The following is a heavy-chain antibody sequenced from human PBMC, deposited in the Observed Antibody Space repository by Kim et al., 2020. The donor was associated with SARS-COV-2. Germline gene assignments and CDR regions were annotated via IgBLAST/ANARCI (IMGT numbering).Heavy chain of an antibody. D-gene: IGHD2-2*01. Sequence: SLKSRVTISVDTSKNQFSLKLSSVTAADTAVYYCARGTPIVVVPVNWFDPWGQGTLVTVSS. CDR3: ARGTPIVVVPVNWFDP. V-gene: IGHV4-39*01. J-gene: IGHJ5*02.